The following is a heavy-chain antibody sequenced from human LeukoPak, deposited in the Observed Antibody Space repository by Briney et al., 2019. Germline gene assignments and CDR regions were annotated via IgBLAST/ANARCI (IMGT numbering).Heavy chain of an antibody. J-gene: IGHJ5*02. CDR2: INPNSGGT. D-gene: IGHD6-13*01. CDR1: GYTFTGYY. Sequence: ASVKVSCKASGYTFTGYYLHSGPQALGQGLGWLGWINPNSGGTNYTQKFQGWVTMTRDTSISTAYMELSRLRSDDTAVYYCARDLWTAAAGTSWFDPWGQGTLVTVSS. V-gene: IGHV1-2*04. CDR3: ARDLWTAAAGTSWFDP.